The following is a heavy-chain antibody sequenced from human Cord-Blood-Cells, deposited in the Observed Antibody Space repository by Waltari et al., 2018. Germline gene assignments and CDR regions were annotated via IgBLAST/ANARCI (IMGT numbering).Heavy chain of an antibody. Sequence: QVQLVESGGGVVQPGRSLRLSCAASGFTFSSYAMHWVRQAPGKGLDGGAVIAYDGSNKYYADSVKGRFTISRDNSKNTLYLQMNSLRAEDTAVYYCARAGSSLDAFDIWGQGTMVTVSS. V-gene: IGHV3-30-3*01. D-gene: IGHD1-26*01. J-gene: IGHJ3*02. CDR2: IAYDGSNK. CDR1: GFTFSSYA. CDR3: ARAGSSLDAFDI.